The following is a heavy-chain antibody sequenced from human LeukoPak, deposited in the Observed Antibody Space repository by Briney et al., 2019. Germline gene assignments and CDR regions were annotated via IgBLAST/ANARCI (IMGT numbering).Heavy chain of an antibody. CDR1: GGSISSSSDY. D-gene: IGHD5-18*01. CDR2: IYYSGST. CDR3: ARQGEYSYGNFDY. J-gene: IGHJ4*02. V-gene: IGHV4-39*01. Sequence: SETLSLTCTVSGGSISSSSDYWGWIRQAPGKGLEWIGSIYYSGSTYYNPSLKSRVTISVDTSKNQFSLKLSSVTAADTAVYYCARQGEYSYGNFDYWGQGTLVTVSS.